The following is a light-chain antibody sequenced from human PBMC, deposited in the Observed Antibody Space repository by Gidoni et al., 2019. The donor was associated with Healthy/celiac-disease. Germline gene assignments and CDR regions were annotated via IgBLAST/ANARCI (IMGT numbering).Light chain of an antibody. J-gene: IGKJ2*04. CDR3: QQSYSTLCS. Sequence: DIQMTQSPSSLSASVGDRVTITCRARQSSSSYLNSYQQKPGKAPKLLIYAASSLQSGVPSTFSGSGAGTDFTLTISSLQPEDFATYFWQQSYSTLCSLGQGTKREIK. CDR1: QSSSSY. CDR2: AAS. V-gene: IGKV1-39*01.